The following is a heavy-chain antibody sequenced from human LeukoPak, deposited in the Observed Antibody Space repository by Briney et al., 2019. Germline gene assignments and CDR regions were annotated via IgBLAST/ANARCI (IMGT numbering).Heavy chain of an antibody. CDR3: TRAYYYGSGRFDY. D-gene: IGHD3-10*01. J-gene: IGHJ4*02. Sequence: GGSLRLSCTASGFTFGDYAMSWVRQAPGKGLEWVGFIRSKAYGGTTEYAASVKGRFTISRDDSKSIAYLQMNSLKTEDTAVYYCTRAYYYGSGRFDYWGQGTLVTVSS. CDR2: IRSKAYGGTT. V-gene: IGHV3-49*04. CDR1: GFTFGDYA.